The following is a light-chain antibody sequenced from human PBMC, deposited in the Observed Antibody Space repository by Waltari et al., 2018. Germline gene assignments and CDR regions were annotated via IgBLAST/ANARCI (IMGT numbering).Light chain of an antibody. CDR1: SSDVGTYNL. CDR3: CSYAGGHTLV. CDR2: EAS. J-gene: IGLJ3*02. Sequence: QSALTQPASVSGSAGQSITISCTGTSSDVGTYNLVSWYQQHPGKAPKLMIYEASKRPSGVSHRFSRSKTGNTASLTISGLQAEDEADYFCCSYAGGHTLVFGGGTKLTVL. V-gene: IGLV2-23*02.